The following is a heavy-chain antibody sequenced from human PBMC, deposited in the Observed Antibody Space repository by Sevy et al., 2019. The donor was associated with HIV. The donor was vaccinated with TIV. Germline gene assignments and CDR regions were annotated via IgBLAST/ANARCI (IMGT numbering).Heavy chain of an antibody. Sequence: SETLSLTCAVSGGSFSGYSWDWIRQPPGKGLEWIGEVNHSGSTNYNPSLKSRVTISVDTFKNQFSLKLKFVTAADTAVYYCARGGDGVVPSPIIGLGPWTKYWYFDLWGRGTLVTVSS. V-gene: IGHV4-34*01. CDR1: GGSFSGYS. D-gene: IGHD3-3*01. CDR2: VNHSGST. J-gene: IGHJ2*01. CDR3: ARGGDGVVPSPIIGLGPWTKYWYFDL.